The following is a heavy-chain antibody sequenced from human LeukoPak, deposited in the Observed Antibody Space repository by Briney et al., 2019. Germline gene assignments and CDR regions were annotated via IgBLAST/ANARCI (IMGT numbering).Heavy chain of an antibody. D-gene: IGHD4-17*01. CDR3: ARDTGLRSDAFDI. V-gene: IGHV1-69*13. CDR2: SIPIFGTA. CDR1: GGTFSSYA. Sequence: SVKVSCKASGGTFSSYAISWVRHAPGQGLEWGGGSIPIFGTANYPQKFQGRVTITADESTSTAYMELRSLRSEDTAVYYCARDTGLRSDAFDIWGQGTMVPVSS. J-gene: IGHJ3*02.